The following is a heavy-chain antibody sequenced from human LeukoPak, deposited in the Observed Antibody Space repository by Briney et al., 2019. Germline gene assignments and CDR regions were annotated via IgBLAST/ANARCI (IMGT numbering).Heavy chain of an antibody. J-gene: IGHJ4*02. V-gene: IGHV3-30-3*01. Sequence: GGSLRLSCAASGFTFSSYAMHWVRQAPGKGLEWVAVISYDGSNKYYADSVKGRFTISRDNSKNTLYLQMNSLRAEDTAVYYCARDSGRTSSFDYWGQGTLVTVYS. CDR3: ARDSGRTSSFDY. CDR1: GFTFSSYA. D-gene: IGHD2-15*01. CDR2: ISYDGSNK.